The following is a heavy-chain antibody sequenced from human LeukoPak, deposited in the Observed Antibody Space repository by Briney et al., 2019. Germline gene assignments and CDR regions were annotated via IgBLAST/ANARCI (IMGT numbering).Heavy chain of an antibody. CDR3: AKANPGLYSHYYYYGMDV. Sequence: GGSLRLSCAASGFTFSSYAMSWVRQAPGKGLEWVSAISGSGGSTYYADSVKGRFTISRDNSKNTLYLQMNSLRAEDTAVYHCAKANPGLYSHYYYYGMDVWGQGTTVTVSS. V-gene: IGHV3-23*01. CDR1: GFTFSSYA. CDR2: ISGSGGST. J-gene: IGHJ6*02. D-gene: IGHD4-4*01.